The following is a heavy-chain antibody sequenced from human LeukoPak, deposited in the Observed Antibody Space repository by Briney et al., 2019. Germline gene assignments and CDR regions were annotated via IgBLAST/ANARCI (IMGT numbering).Heavy chain of an antibody. V-gene: IGHV3-23*01. CDR2: ITTSGGST. CDR1: GLAFSSHA. J-gene: IGHJ5*02. CDR3: VRGGSSTWS. Sequence: GGSLRLSCEASGLAFSSHAMTWVRQAPGKGREWISGITTSGGSTYYAGSVKGRFTISRDDAKNTVYLQMNNLRAEDTAVYYCVRGGSSTWSWGQGTLVTVSS. D-gene: IGHD2-15*01.